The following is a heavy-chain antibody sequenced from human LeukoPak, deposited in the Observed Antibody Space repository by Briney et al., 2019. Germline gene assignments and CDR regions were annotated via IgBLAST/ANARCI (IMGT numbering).Heavy chain of an antibody. CDR2: LYYSGRT. J-gene: IGHJ4*02. Sequence: PSETLSLTCTVSGGSISSSSYFWGCIRQPPGKGLEWIGSLYYSGRTYYNPSLKSRIIISVDTSKNQFSLKLSSVTAADTAVYYCATPGFYYDSSSYYYFDSWGQGTLVTVSS. V-gene: IGHV4-39*01. CDR1: GGSISSSSYF. CDR3: ATPGFYYDSSSYYYFDS. D-gene: IGHD3-22*01.